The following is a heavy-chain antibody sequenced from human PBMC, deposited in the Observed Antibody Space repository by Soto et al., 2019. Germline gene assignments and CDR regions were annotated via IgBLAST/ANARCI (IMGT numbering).Heavy chain of an antibody. CDR2: INHSGRT. Sequence: QVQLQQWGAGLLKPSETLSLTCAVYGGSFSGYYWSWIRQPPGKGLEWIGEINHSGRTNYNPSLKSRVTISVDTSKNQFSLKLSSVTAADTAVYYCVRAILYYFDYWGQGTLVTVSS. D-gene: IGHD3-10*01. CDR1: GGSFSGYY. CDR3: VRAILYYFDY. J-gene: IGHJ4*02. V-gene: IGHV4-34*01.